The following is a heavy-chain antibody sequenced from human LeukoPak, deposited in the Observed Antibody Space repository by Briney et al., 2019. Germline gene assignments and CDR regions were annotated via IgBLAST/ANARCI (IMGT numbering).Heavy chain of an antibody. D-gene: IGHD1-1*01. CDR1: GGSISSYF. Sequence: SETLSLTCTVSGGSISSYFWNWIRQPAGKGLEWIGRVYTSGNTNYSPSLKSRVTMSIDTSKNQFSLKLASVAAADTAVYYCATGDWNGADNWGQGTLVTVSS. V-gene: IGHV4-4*07. CDR3: ATGDWNGADN. J-gene: IGHJ4*02. CDR2: VYTSGNT.